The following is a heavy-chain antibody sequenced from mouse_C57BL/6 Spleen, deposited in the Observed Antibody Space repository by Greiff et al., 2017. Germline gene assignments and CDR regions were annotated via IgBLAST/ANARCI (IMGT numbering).Heavy chain of an antibody. D-gene: IGHD2-1*01. CDR1: GYTFTSYW. J-gene: IGHJ4*01. V-gene: IGHV1-53*01. CDR2: INPSNGGT. CDR3: AREDLLWSSYAVDY. Sequence: QVQLQQPGTELVKPGASVKLSCKASGYTFTSYWMHWVKQRPGQGLEWIGNINPSNGGTNYNEKFKSKATLTVDKSSSTAYMQLSILTSEGSAVDYCAREDLLWSSYAVDYWGQGTSVTVSS.